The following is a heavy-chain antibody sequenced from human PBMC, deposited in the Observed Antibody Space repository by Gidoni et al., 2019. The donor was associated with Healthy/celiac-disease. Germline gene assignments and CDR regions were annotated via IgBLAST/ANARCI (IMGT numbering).Heavy chain of an antibody. CDR3: AKDSRIVGATTAFDI. CDR1: GLTFADYA. D-gene: IGHD1-26*01. Sequence: EVQLVESAGGLVQPGWSLRLPAAASGLTFADYAMHWVRQAPGKGLEWVSGISWNSGSIGYADSVKGRFTISRDNAKNSLYLQMNSLRAEDTALYYCAKDSRIVGATTAFDIWGQGTMVTVSS. CDR2: ISWNSGSI. V-gene: IGHV3-9*01. J-gene: IGHJ3*02.